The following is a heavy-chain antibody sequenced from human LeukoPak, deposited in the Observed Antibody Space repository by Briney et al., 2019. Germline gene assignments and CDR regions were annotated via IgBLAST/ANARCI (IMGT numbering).Heavy chain of an antibody. J-gene: IGHJ4*02. CDR2: IRYDGSNK. Sequence: GRSLRLSCAASGFTFSSYGMHWVRQAPGKGLEWVAFIRYDGSNKYYADSVKGRFTISRDNSKNTLYLQMNSLRAEDTAVYYCSTQGSSDYWGQGTLVTVSS. D-gene: IGHD1-1*01. CDR3: STQGSSDY. V-gene: IGHV3-30*02. CDR1: GFTFSSYG.